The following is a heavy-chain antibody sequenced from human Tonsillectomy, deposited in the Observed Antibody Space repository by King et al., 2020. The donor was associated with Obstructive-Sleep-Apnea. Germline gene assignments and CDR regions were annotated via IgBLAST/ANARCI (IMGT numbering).Heavy chain of an antibody. Sequence: QLQESGPGLVKPSQTLSLTCTVSGGSISSGGYYWSWIRQHPGKGLEWIGYIYYSGSTYYNPSLKSRVTISVDTSKNQFSLKLSSVTAADTAVYSCARISHHSFYFDYGGQGTLVTVSS. CDR2: IYYSGST. V-gene: IGHV4-31*03. CDR1: GGSISSGGYY. J-gene: IGHJ4*02. D-gene: IGHD1-14*01. CDR3: ARISHHSFYFDY.